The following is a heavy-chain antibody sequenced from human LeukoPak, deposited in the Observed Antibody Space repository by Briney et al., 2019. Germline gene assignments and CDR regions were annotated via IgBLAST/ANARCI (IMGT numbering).Heavy chain of an antibody. Sequence: KPSETLSLTCTVSGGSISSYYWSWIRQPAGKGLEWIGRIYTSGSTNYNPSLQSRVTMSVDTSKNQFSLKLSSVTAADTAVYYCARDLSTNYYDSSGYYYQVDYFDYWGQGTLVTVSS. V-gene: IGHV4-4*07. CDR2: IYTSGST. D-gene: IGHD3-22*01. J-gene: IGHJ4*02. CDR1: GGSISSYY. CDR3: ARDLSTNYYDSSGYYYQVDYFDY.